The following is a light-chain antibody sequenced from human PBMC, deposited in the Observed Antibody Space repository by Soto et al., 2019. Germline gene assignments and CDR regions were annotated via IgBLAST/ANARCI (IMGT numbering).Light chain of an antibody. CDR3: QQRSIWPPET. J-gene: IGKJ1*01. V-gene: IGKV3-11*01. CDR2: DAS. Sequence: EIVPTQSPATLSLSPGEIATLSCSASQSVDNYLAWYQQKPGQVPRLLIYDASNRATGIPARFSGSGSGTDFTLTISSLEPEDFAIYYCQQRSIWPPETFGQGTMVDIK. CDR1: QSVDNY.